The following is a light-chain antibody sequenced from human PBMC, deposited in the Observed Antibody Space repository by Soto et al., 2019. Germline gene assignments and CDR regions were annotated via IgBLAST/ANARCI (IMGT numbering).Light chain of an antibody. J-gene: IGKJ5*01. Sequence: EVVLAQSPGTLSLSPGDRATLSCGASQSVTGNYLAWYQQKPGQAPRLLIFGSSTRATGIPDRFSGSGSGTEFTLIISSLQSEDVALYYCQQYSNCPPAITFGQGTRLDIK. CDR1: QSVTGNY. CDR3: QQYSNCPPAIT. CDR2: GSS. V-gene: IGKV3-20*01.